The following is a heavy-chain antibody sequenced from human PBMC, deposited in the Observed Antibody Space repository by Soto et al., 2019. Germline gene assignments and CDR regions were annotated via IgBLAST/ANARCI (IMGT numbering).Heavy chain of an antibody. V-gene: IGHV4-61*01. CDR2: IYYSGST. CDR1: GGSVSSGSYY. J-gene: IGHJ6*03. D-gene: IGHD2-8*01. Sequence: SETLSLTCTVSGGSVSSGSYYWSWIRQPPGKGLEWIGYIYYSGSTNYNPSLKSRVTISVDTSKNQFSLKLSSVTAADTAVYYCARGAGYCTNGVCYYYYYYMDVWGKGTTVTVSS. CDR3: ARGAGYCTNGVCYYYYYYMDV.